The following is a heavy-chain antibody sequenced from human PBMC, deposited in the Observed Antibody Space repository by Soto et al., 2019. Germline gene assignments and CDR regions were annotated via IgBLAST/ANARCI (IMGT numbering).Heavy chain of an antibody. Sequence: VQLVQSGAEVKNPGASVKVSCQASGYVFTDYYMHWVRQAPGQGREWMGIINPSIGTTNYAQSFQGRVYMTRDTSTNSVYLEMRNLRSEDTAVYYCVRVEDCAGGSCYSLDVWGQGTTVTVSS. D-gene: IGHD2-15*01. J-gene: IGHJ6*02. V-gene: IGHV1-46*01. CDR1: GYVFTDYY. CDR3: VRVEDCAGGSCYSLDV. CDR2: INPSIGTT.